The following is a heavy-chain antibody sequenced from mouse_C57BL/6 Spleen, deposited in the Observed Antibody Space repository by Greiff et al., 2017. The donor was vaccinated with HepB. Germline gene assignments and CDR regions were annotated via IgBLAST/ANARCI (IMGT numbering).Heavy chain of an antibody. CDR1: GFTFTDYY. V-gene: IGHV7-3*01. Sequence: EVHLVESGGGLVQPGGSLSLSCAASGFTFTDYYMSWVRQPPGKALEWLGFIRNKANGYTTEYSASVKGRFTISRDNSQSILYLQMNALRAEDSATNYCARSLGRYGAMDYWGQGTSVTVSS. CDR3: ARSLGRYGAMDY. CDR2: IRNKANGYTT. J-gene: IGHJ4*01. D-gene: IGHD1-1*01.